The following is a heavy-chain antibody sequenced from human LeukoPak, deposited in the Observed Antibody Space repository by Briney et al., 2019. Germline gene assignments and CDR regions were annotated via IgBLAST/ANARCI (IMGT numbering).Heavy chain of an antibody. Sequence: GGSLRLSCAASGFTFSSYAMSWVRQAPGKGLEWASAISGSGGSTYYADSVKGRFTISRDNSKNTLYLQMNNLRAEDTAVYYCARHYGDYAPEYFDYWGQGTLVTVSS. V-gene: IGHV3-23*01. CDR1: GFTFSSYA. J-gene: IGHJ4*02. CDR2: ISGSGGST. D-gene: IGHD4-17*01. CDR3: ARHYGDYAPEYFDY.